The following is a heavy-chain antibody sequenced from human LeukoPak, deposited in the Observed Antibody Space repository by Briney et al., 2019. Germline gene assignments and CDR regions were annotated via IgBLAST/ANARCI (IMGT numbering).Heavy chain of an antibody. CDR3: ARGPSEWLPDY. V-gene: IGHV4-34*01. CDR2: INHSGST. D-gene: IGHD5-12*01. J-gene: IGHJ4*02. Sequence: SETLSLTCAVYGGSFSGYYWSWIRQPPGKGLEWIGEINHSGSTNYNPSLKSRVTISVDTSKNQFSLKLSSVTAADTAVYYCARGPSEWLPDYWSQGTLVTVSS. CDR1: GGSFSGYY.